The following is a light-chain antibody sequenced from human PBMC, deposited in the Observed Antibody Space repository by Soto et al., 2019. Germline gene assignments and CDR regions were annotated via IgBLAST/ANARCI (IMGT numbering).Light chain of an antibody. CDR3: QQFKSYPIT. Sequence: DIHITLSPSSLSASVGDRVTITCRASQGIRNDLAWYQQNPGKAPKLLIYAASTLQNGVPSTFSGSGSGTEFTLTISSLQPEDFGTYYCQQFKSYPITFGQGTRLEIK. V-gene: IGKV1-17*01. CDR1: QGIRND. CDR2: AAS. J-gene: IGKJ5*01.